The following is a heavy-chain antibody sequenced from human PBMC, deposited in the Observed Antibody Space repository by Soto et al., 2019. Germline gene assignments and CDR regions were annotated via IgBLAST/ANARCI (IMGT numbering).Heavy chain of an antibody. V-gene: IGHV3-30*03. J-gene: IGHJ6*02. Sequence: GGSLRLSCAASGFTFSSYGMHWVRQAPGKGLEWVAVISYDGSNKYYADSVKGRFTTSRDNSKNTLYLQMNSLRAEDTAVYYCAIQYSSSWYGASIRNYYGMDVWGQGTTVTAP. D-gene: IGHD6-13*01. CDR2: ISYDGSNK. CDR1: GFTFSSYG. CDR3: AIQYSSSWYGASIRNYYGMDV.